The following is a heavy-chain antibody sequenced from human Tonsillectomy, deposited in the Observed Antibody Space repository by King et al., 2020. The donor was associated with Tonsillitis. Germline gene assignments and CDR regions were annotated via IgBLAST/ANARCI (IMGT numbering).Heavy chain of an antibody. CDR1: GYPFFDFY. V-gene: IGHV1-2*02. Sequence: QLVQSGAEVRKPGASVKVSCTTFGYPFFDFYIHCLRQATGQGLVWVGWIRPDHSLTHAAEKVQGRVKLTRDTSNRTAYMEMRSLRSDDTPLYYCARDHEGFRSTFGNWGQGTHITVSS. CDR2: IRPDHSLT. D-gene: IGHD2/OR15-2a*01. J-gene: IGHJ4*02. CDR3: ARDHEGFRSTFGN.